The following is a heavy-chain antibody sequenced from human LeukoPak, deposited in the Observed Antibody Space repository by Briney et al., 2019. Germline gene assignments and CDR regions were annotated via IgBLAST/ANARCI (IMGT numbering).Heavy chain of an antibody. V-gene: IGHV6-1*01. J-gene: IGHJ4*02. CDR2: TYYRYKWYN. CDR3: ARQGSSWYQWWYYFDY. CDR1: VDSLSSNSAA. Sequence: SQSLSLTCALSVDSLSSNSAACDSIRRSPSRGLEWQERTYYRYKWYNDYEVYLKSRITIHPDTSKNQFSLQLNTVTREDTAVYYCARQGSSWYQWWYYFDYWGQGTLVTDSS. D-gene: IGHD6-13*01.